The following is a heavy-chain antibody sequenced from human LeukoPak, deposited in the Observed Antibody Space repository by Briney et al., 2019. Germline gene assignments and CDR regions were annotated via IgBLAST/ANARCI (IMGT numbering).Heavy chain of an antibody. CDR3: ARGDISGSNWFDP. V-gene: IGHV4-39*07. Sequence: SETLSLTCTVSGGSISSSNYFWGWVRQPPGKGLEWIGTISYSGTTHDNPSLKSRVTISVDTSENQFSLKLSSVTAADTAVYYCARGDISGSNWFDPWGQGTLVTVSS. D-gene: IGHD3-22*01. CDR1: GGSISSSNYF. CDR2: ISYSGTT. J-gene: IGHJ5*02.